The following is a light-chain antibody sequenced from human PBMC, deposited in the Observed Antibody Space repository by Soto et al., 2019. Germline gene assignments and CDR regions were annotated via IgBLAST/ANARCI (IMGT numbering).Light chain of an antibody. Sequence: ELLVTQSPGTLSFAPGEIATLSCGASQSLSSRSLAWYQQKPGQAPRLLISGASSRAADIPDRFSGSGSGTDFILTINRLEPEDFAVYYCQQYDGSPRTFGQGTKVDIK. J-gene: IGKJ1*01. V-gene: IGKV3-20*01. CDR2: GAS. CDR3: QQYDGSPRT. CDR1: QSLSSRS.